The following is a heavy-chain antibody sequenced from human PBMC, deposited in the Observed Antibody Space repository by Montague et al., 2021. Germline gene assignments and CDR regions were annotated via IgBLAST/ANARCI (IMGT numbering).Heavy chain of an antibody. CDR3: ARSLYCIGGSCYSGFDP. D-gene: IGHD2-15*01. CDR2: TFNTGSS. Sequence: SETLSLTCTVSGGSISSNSYWWAWIRQPPGKGLEYVGTTFNTGSSYYSPPLKSRVTISVDTSKNQFSLRLSAVTAADTAEYYCARSLYCIGGSCYSGFDPWGQGTLVTVSS. J-gene: IGHJ5*02. CDR1: GGSISSNSYW. V-gene: IGHV4-39*01.